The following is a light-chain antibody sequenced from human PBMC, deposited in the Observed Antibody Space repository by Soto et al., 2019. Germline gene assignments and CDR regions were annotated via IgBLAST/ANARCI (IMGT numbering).Light chain of an antibody. CDR2: RNN. CDR3: AAWDGSLSGRV. V-gene: IGLV1-47*01. Sequence: QSVLTQPPSASGTPGQRVAISCSGSSSNIGSNYVYWYQQLPGTAPKLLIYRNNQRPSGVPDRFSGSKSGTSVSLAISGLRSEDEADYYCAAWDGSLSGRVFGGGTKLTVL. CDR1: SSNIGSNY. J-gene: IGLJ3*02.